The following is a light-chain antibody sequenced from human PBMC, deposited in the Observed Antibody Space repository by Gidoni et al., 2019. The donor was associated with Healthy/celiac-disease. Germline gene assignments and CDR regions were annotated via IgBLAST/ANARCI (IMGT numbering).Light chain of an antibody. Sequence: DIQMTQSPSSLSASVGDRVTITCRASQSISSYLNWYQQKPGKAPKLLIYAASSLQSGVPSRFSGGGSGTDFTLTISSLQPEDFATYYCQQSYSTPFSTFGPGTKVDIK. CDR3: QQSYSTPFST. CDR2: AAS. V-gene: IGKV1-39*01. J-gene: IGKJ3*01. CDR1: QSISSY.